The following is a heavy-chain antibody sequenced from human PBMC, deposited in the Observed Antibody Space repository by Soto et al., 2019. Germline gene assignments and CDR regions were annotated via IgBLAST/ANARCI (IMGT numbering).Heavy chain of an antibody. D-gene: IGHD6-6*01. CDR1: GFTFSSYA. CDR2: ISGSGGST. Sequence: EVQLLESGGGLVQPGGSLRLSCAASGFTFSSYAMSWVRQAPGKGLEWLSAISGSGGSTDYADSVKGRFTISRDTSKNTLYLQMKSLRAEDTAVYYCAKEIAARHPGPHYWGQGTLVTVSS. CDR3: AKEIAARHPGPHY. V-gene: IGHV3-23*01. J-gene: IGHJ4*02.